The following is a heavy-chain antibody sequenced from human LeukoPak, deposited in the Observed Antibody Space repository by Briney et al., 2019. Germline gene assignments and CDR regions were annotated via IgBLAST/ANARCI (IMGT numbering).Heavy chain of an antibody. CDR1: GFTFSSYA. CDR3: ASEPEGLVYYYYYMDV. CDR2: ISGSGGST. Sequence: GGSLRLSCAASGFTFSSYAMSWVRQAPGKGLEWVSAISGSGGSTYYADSVKGRFTISRDNSKNTLYLQMNSLRAEDTAVYYCASEPEGLVYYYYYMDVWGKGTTVTVSS. J-gene: IGHJ6*03. D-gene: IGHD6-13*01. V-gene: IGHV3-23*01.